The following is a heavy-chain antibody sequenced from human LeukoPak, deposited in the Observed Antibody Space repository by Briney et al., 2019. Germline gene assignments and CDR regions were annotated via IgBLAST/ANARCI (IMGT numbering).Heavy chain of an antibody. CDR1: GFTFSDYN. V-gene: IGHV3-11*01. CDR2: ITDSGNTI. CDR3: ARSIGLTGGGVDV. Sequence: GGSLRLSCAASGFTFSDYNMNWVRQAPGKGLEWVSYITDSGNTIHYADSVKGRFTISRDNAKNPLYLQMNSLRAEDTAVYYCARSIGLTGGGVDVWGQGTTVTVSS. D-gene: IGHD3-9*01. J-gene: IGHJ6*02.